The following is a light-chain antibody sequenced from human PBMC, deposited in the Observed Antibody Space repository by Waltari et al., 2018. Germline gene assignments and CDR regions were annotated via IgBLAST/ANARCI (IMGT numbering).Light chain of an antibody. Sequence: EIVLTQSPATLSLSPGDGATLSCRASQSVSTYLAWYQEKPGQAPRLLIYDASNRATGIPAGFSGSGSGTDFTLTISGLEPEDSAVYYCQHRFNWPLTFGGGTKVEIK. CDR3: QHRFNWPLT. CDR1: QSVSTY. CDR2: DAS. V-gene: IGKV3-11*01. J-gene: IGKJ4*01.